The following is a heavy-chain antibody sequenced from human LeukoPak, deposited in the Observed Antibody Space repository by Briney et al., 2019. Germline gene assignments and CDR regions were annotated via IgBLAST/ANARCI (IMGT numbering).Heavy chain of an antibody. Sequence: GGSLRLSCAASGFTFDDYGMSWVRQAPGKGLEWVSGINWNGGSTGYADSVKGRFTISRDNAKNSLYLQMNSLRAEDTALYYCARAGLRFLESYYMDVWGKGTTVTVSS. J-gene: IGHJ6*03. CDR2: INWNGGST. D-gene: IGHD3-3*01. CDR3: ARAGLRFLESYYMDV. V-gene: IGHV3-20*04. CDR1: GFTFDDYG.